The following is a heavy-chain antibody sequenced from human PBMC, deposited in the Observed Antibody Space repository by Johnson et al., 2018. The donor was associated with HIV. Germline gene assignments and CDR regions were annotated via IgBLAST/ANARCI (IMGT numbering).Heavy chain of an antibody. CDR1: GFTFSTYD. J-gene: IGHJ3*02. CDR3: ARPGDTTMVSAFDI. CDR2: ISYDGSNT. V-gene: IGHV3-30-3*01. Sequence: QVQVLESGGGLVQPGGSLRLSCAASGFTFSTYDMHWVRQTTGKRLEWVAVISYDGSNTYYAYSVKGRFTISRDNSKNTLYLQMTSLRAEDTAVYYCARPGDTTMVSAFDIWGQGTMVTVSS. D-gene: IGHD5-18*01.